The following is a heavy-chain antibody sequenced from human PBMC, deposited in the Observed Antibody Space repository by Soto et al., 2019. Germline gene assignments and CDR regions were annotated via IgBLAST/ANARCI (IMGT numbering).Heavy chain of an antibody. CDR2: IYWDDDK. D-gene: IGHD3-10*01. J-gene: IGHJ4*02. V-gene: IGHV2-5*02. CDR3: ARGGWTTYYSPFFDY. Sequence: QITLKESGPTLVKPTQTLTLTCTFSGFSLSTSGVGVGWIRQPPGKALEWLAVIYWDDDKRYSPSLKSRLTITKDTSKNQVVLTLINVDTVDTATYYCARGGWTTYYSPFFDYWGQGTLVTVSS. CDR1: GFSLSTSGVG.